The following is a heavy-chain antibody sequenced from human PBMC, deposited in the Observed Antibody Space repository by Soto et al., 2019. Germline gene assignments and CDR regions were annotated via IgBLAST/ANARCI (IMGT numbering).Heavy chain of an antibody. D-gene: IGHD2-2*01. Sequence: GSLRLCCTASGFTFGDYAMRWFRQAPGQGLEWVGFIRSKAYGGTTEYAASVKGRFTISRDDSKSIAYLQMNSLKTEDAAVYYCTRSVVPAANAFDIWGQGTMVTVSS. J-gene: IGHJ3*02. CDR1: GFTFGDYA. V-gene: IGHV3-49*03. CDR3: TRSVVPAANAFDI. CDR2: IRSKAYGGTT.